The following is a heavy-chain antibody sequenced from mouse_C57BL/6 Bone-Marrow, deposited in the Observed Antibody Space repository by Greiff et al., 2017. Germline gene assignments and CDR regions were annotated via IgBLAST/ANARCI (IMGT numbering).Heavy chain of an antibody. Sequence: QVQLQQSGAELARPGASVKLSCKASGYTFTSYGISWVKQRTGQGLEWIGEIYPRSGNTYYNEKFKGKATLTADKSSSTAYMELRSLTSEDSAVYFCARSRIYYGYEPWFAYWGQGTLVTVSA. J-gene: IGHJ3*01. CDR1: GYTFTSYG. D-gene: IGHD2-2*01. CDR2: IYPRSGNT. V-gene: IGHV1-81*01. CDR3: ARSRIYYGYEPWFAY.